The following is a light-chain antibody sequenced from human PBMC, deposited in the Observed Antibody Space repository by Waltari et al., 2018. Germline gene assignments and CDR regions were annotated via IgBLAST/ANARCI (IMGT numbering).Light chain of an antibody. J-gene: IGLJ1*01. CDR1: SSDVGGYNR. CDR3: NSYKTGSSYV. V-gene: IGLV2-18*02. CDR2: EVS. Sequence: QSALTQPPSVSGSPGQSVTISCTGTSSDVGGYNRVSWYQQPPGTAPKLMIYEVSNRPSGVPDRFSGSKSGNTASLTISGRQAEDEADYYCNSYKTGSSYVFGTGTKVTVL.